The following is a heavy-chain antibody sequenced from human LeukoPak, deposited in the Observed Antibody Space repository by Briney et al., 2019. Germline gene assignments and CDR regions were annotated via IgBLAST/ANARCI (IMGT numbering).Heavy chain of an antibody. D-gene: IGHD1-26*01. CDR3: ARGQSVGWEIGVCDF. Sequence: GGSLRLSCAVSGVSFSGYAMHWVRQAPGKGLEWVGLIKYDASDEYYADSVKGRFTFSRDDSRNTLYLQMTSLRAEDTAVYYCARGQSVGWEIGVCDFWGQGTLVTVSS. J-gene: IGHJ4*02. CDR2: IKYDASDE. V-gene: IGHV3-33*01. CDR1: GVSFSGYA.